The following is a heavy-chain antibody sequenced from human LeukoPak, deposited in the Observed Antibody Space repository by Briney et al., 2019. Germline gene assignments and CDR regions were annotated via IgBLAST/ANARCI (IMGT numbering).Heavy chain of an antibody. Sequence: GESLKISCKGSGYSFTSYWIGWVRQMPGKGLEWMGIIYPGDSDTRYSPSFQGQVTISADKSISTAYLQWSSLKASDTAMYYCAKVPYSSGWPIHYWGQGTLVTVSS. D-gene: IGHD6-19*01. J-gene: IGHJ4*02. CDR3: AKVPYSSGWPIHY. CDR1: GYSFTSYW. V-gene: IGHV5-51*01. CDR2: IYPGDSDT.